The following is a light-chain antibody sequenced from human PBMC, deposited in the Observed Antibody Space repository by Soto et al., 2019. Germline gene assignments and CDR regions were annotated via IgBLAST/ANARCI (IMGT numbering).Light chain of an antibody. Sequence: DIPMTQSPSSLSASVGDRVTITCRASQSISSYLNWYQQKPGKAPKLLTYAASSLQSGVPSRFCGSGSGTDFTLTISSLQPEDFATYYCKQSYSTPSTFGQGTKLEIK. J-gene: IGKJ2*01. CDR2: AAS. CDR3: KQSYSTPST. CDR1: QSISSY. V-gene: IGKV1-39*01.